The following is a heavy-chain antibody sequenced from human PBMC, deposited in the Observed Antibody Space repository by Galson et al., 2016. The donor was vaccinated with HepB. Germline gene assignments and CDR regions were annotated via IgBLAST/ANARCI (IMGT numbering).Heavy chain of an antibody. V-gene: IGHV4-39*01. J-gene: IGHJ5*02. CDR3: ARHLKPRSWFDP. D-gene: IGHD2-15*01. CDR2: VYYNATT. CDR1: NGSINATTYY. Sequence: ETLSLTCTVSNGSINATTYYWGWIRQPPGKGLEWIGSVYYNATTYYNPSLKSRLTLSIDTFENHFSLKLSSVTAADTAVYYCARHLKPRSWFDPWGQGTLVTVSS.